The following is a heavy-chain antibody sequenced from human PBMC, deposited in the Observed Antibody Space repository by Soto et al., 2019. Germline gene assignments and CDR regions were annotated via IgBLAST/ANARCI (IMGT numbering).Heavy chain of an antibody. CDR2: ISSSSSYI. V-gene: IGHV3-21*01. CDR1: GFTFSSYS. J-gene: IGHJ6*03. CDR3: ARESRNYYYYMDV. D-gene: IGHD2-2*01. Sequence: GGSLRLSCAASGFTFSSYSMNWVRQAPGKGLEWVSSISSSSSYIYYADSVKGRSTISRDNAKNSLYLQMNSLRAEDTAVYYCARESRNYYYYMDVWGKGTTVTVSS.